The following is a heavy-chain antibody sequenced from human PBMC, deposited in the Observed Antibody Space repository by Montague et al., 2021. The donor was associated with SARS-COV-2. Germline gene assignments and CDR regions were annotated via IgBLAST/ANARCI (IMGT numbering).Heavy chain of an antibody. J-gene: IGHJ3*01. D-gene: IGHD3-22*01. CDR2: ISAYNGDI. CDR3: ARGSSKIGGFDL. V-gene: IGHV1-18*01. Sequence: SVKVSCKASDYTFSNYGITWVRQAPGQGLEWLGWISAYNGDINYAQNLQGRVTVTTATSAMTAYMELRSLRFDDTAMYYCARGSSKIGGFDLWSQRTMVTVSS. CDR1: DYTFSNYG.